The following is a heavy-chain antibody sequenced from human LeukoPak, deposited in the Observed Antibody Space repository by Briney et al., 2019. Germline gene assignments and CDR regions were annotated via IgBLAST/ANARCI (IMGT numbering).Heavy chain of an antibody. CDR2: ISSSSSYI. CDR3: ARVVLWFGELLSLDY. D-gene: IGHD3-10*01. Sequence: GGSLRLSCAASGFTFSSYSMNWVRQAPGKGLEWVSSISSSSSYIYYADSVKGRFTISRDNAKNSLYLQMNSLRAEDTAVYYCARVVLWFGELLSLDYWGQGTLVTVSS. J-gene: IGHJ4*02. V-gene: IGHV3-21*01. CDR1: GFTFSSYS.